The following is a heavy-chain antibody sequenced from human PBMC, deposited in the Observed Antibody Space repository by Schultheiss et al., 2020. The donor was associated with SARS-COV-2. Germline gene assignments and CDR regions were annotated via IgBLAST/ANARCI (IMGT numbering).Heavy chain of an antibody. V-gene: IGHV4-38-2*01. Sequence: SETLSLTCGVSGYSISSGYYWGWIRQPPGKGLEWIGEINHSGSTNYNPSLKSRVTISVDTSKNQFSLQLNSVTPEDTAVYYCARSGGGATTLDWFDPWGQGTLVTVSS. CDR2: INHSGST. CDR1: GYSISSGYY. D-gene: IGHD1-26*01. CDR3: ARSGGGATTLDWFDP. J-gene: IGHJ5*02.